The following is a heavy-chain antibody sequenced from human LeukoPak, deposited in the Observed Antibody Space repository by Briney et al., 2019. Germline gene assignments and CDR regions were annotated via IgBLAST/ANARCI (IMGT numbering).Heavy chain of an antibody. J-gene: IGHJ4*02. CDR3: SRRKYAYDRNGFYTENFFDT. V-gene: IGHV4-38-2*01. CDR2: TWHTGSA. D-gene: IGHD3-22*01. CDR1: GSSITTDFY. Sequence: PSESLSLTCSVSGSSITTDFYWAWIRQPPGKGLEWIAVTWHTGSAYFNPSLKSRVTMSVDTSKNQLSLRLTSVTAADTAVYFCSRRKYAYDRNGFYTENFFDTWGLGTLVTVSS.